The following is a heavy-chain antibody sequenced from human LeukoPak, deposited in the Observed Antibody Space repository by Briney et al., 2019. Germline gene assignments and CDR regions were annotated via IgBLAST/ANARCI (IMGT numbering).Heavy chain of an antibody. CDR3: ARGRTGYCSGGSCHFDY. V-gene: IGHV4-59*08. J-gene: IGHJ4*02. Sequence: PSETLSLTCTVSGGSISSYYWSWIRQPPGKGLEWIGYIYYIGSTNYNPSLKSRVTISVDTSKNQFPLKLSSVTAADTAVYYCARGRTGYCSGGSCHFDYWGQGTLVTVSS. CDR2: IYYIGST. D-gene: IGHD2-15*01. CDR1: GGSISSYY.